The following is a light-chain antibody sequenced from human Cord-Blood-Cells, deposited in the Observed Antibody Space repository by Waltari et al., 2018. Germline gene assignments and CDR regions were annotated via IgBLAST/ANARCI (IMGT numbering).Light chain of an antibody. CDR3: QAWDSSTAV. CDR2: QDS. CDR1: NSGYTY. J-gene: IGLJ2*01. V-gene: IGLV3-1*01. Sequence: SYELTQPPSVSVSPRQPAGMTCSGDNSGYTYGCWYKPKPGRSPVLVFYQDSKRPSGIPERFSGSNSGNTATLTISGTQAMDEADYYCQAWDSSTAVFGGGTKLTVL.